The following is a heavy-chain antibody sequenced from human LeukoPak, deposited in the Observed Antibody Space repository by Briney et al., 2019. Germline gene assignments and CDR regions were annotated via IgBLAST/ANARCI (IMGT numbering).Heavy chain of an antibody. CDR2: IKQDGSEK. V-gene: IGHV3-7*01. J-gene: IGHJ4*02. Sequence: GGSLRLSCAASGFTFSSYWMSWVRQAPGKGLEWVANIKQDGSEKYYVDSVKGRFTISRDNAKNSLYLQVNSLRAEDTAVYYCASGYSSSWYPGYFSYWGQGTLVTVSS. CDR1: GFTFSSYW. D-gene: IGHD6-13*01. CDR3: ASGYSSSWYPGYFSY.